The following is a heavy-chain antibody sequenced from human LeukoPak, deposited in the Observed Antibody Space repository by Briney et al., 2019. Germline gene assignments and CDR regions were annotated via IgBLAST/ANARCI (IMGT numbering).Heavy chain of an antibody. CDR2: ISSSGSTI. V-gene: IGHV3-48*04. CDR1: GFTFGDYG. D-gene: IGHD3-3*01. Sequence: GGSLRLSCAASGFTFGDYGMNWVRQAPGKGLEWVSYISSSGSTIYYADSVKGRFTVSWDNAKNSFYLQMNSLRAEDTAVYYCASIEESGYFDYYFDYWGQGTLVTVSS. CDR3: ASIEESGYFDYYFDY. J-gene: IGHJ4*02.